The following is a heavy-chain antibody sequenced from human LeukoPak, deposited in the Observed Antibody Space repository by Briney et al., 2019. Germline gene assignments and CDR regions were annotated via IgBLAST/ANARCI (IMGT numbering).Heavy chain of an antibody. D-gene: IGHD1-26*01. CDR2: IKQISNGGTT. CDR1: GISFNDAW. V-gene: IGHV3-15*01. J-gene: IGHJ4*02. CDR3: ATGFSATSHDGY. Sequence: GGSLRLSCTTSGISFNDAWMNWVRQAPGKGLEWVGRIKQISNGGTTDYAAPVKDRFTISRDDSINTLYLQMNSLKTEDTAVYYCATGFSATSHDGYWGQGTLVTVSS.